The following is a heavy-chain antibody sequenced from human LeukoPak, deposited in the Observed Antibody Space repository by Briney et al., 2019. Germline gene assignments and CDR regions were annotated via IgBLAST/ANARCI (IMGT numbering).Heavy chain of an antibody. Sequence: SETLSLTCTVSGGSISSYYWSWIRQPPGKGLEWIGYIYYSGSTNYNPSLKSRVTMSVDTSKDQFSLKLSSVTAADTAVYYCTKTYYYDRGWFDPWGQGTLVTVSS. J-gene: IGHJ5*02. CDR1: GGSISSYY. CDR3: TKTYYYDRGWFDP. D-gene: IGHD3-22*01. V-gene: IGHV4-59*08. CDR2: IYYSGST.